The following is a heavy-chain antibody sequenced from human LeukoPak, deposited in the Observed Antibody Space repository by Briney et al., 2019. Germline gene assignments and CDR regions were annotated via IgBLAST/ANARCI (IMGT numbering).Heavy chain of an antibody. Sequence: AETLSLTGTVSGGSISSSSYYWSWIRQPPGKGLEWIGYIYYSGSTNYNPSLKSRVTISVDTSKNQISLKLSSVTAADTAVYYCASGQVDSDILTGYYSQFDYWGQGTLVTVSS. V-gene: IGHV4-61*01. CDR1: GGSISSSSYY. CDR3: ASGQVDSDILTGYYSQFDY. D-gene: IGHD3-9*01. J-gene: IGHJ4*02. CDR2: IYYSGST.